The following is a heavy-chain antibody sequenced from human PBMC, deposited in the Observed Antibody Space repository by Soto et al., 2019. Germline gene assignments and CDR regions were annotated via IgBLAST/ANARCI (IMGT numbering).Heavy chain of an antibody. CDR1: GGTFSSYT. J-gene: IGHJ3*02. V-gene: IGHV1-69*08. CDR3: AGDNILVVVAATPGAFEI. CDR2: IIPILGIA. D-gene: IGHD2-15*01. Sequence: QVQLVQSGAEVKKPGSSVKVSCKASGGTFSSYTISWVRQAPGQGLEWMGRIIPILGIANYAQKFQVRVTITEDKXTXTXXMELRRLRSEDTAVYYCAGDNILVVVAATPGAFEIWGQGTMVTVSS.